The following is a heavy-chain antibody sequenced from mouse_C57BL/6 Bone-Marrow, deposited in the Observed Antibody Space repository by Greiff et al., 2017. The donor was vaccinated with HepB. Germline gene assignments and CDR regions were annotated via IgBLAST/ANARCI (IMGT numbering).Heavy chain of an antibody. Sequence: EVQLQESGEGLVKPGGSLKLSCAASGFTFSSYAMSWVRQTPEKRLEWVAYISSGGDYIYYADTVKGRFTISRDNARNTLYLQMSSLKSEDTAMYYCTRVKITTVVANYAMDYWGQGTSVTVSS. CDR1: GFTFSSYA. CDR2: ISSGGDYI. J-gene: IGHJ4*01. D-gene: IGHD1-1*01. V-gene: IGHV5-9-1*02. CDR3: TRVKITTVVANYAMDY.